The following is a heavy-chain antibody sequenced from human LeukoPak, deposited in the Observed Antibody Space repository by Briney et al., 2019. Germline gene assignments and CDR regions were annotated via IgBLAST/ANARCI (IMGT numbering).Heavy chain of an antibody. CDR2: ISAYNGNT. Sequence: ASVKVSCKASGYTFTSYGISWVRQAPGQGLEWMGWISAYNGNTNYAQKLQGRVTMTTDTSTSTAYMELRSLRSDDTAVYYCARESRASMVRGVIIKGPLGYWGQGTLVTVSS. CDR1: GYTFTSYG. CDR3: ARESRASMVRGVIIKGPLGY. D-gene: IGHD3-10*01. V-gene: IGHV1-18*01. J-gene: IGHJ4*02.